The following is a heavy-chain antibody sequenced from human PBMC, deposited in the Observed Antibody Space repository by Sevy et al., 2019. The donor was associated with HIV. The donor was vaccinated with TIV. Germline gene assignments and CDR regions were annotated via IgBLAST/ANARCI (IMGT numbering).Heavy chain of an antibody. CDR3: VLGIAAARYYFDY. J-gene: IGHJ4*02. CDR2: RYTSGST. Sequence: SETLSLTCTVSGGSISSYYWSWIRRPAEKGLEWIGRRYTSGSTNDNPSLKSRVTMSVDTSKNQFSLKLSSVTAADTAVYYSVLGIAAARYYFDYWGQGTLVTVSS. CDR1: GGSISSYY. D-gene: IGHD6-13*01. V-gene: IGHV4-4*07.